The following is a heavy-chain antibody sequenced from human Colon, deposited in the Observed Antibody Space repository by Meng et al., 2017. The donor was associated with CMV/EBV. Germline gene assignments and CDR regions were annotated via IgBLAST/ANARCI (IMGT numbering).Heavy chain of an antibody. Sequence: GGSLRLSCTVSGFTFSTYWMHWVRQAPGKGLVWVSRINSDDSSTNYADSVKGRFTISRDNAKNTLYLQMNSLKAEDTAVYYCARDRGGSYYGGFDYWGQGTLVTVSS. V-gene: IGHV3-74*01. D-gene: IGHD1-26*01. CDR2: INSDDSST. CDR1: GFTFSTYW. CDR3: ARDRGGSYYGGFDY. J-gene: IGHJ4*02.